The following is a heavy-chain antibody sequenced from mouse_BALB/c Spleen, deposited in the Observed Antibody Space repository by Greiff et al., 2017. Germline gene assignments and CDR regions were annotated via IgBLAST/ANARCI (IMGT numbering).Heavy chain of an antibody. V-gene: IGHV5-6-4*01. D-gene: IGHD2-3*01. CDR2: ISSGGSYT. CDR1: GFTFSSYS. Sequence: EVQGVESGGGLVKPGGSLKLSCAASGFTFSSYSMSWVRQTPEKRLEWVATISSGGSYTYYPDSVKGRFTISRDNAKNTLYLQMSSLKSEDTAMYYCTRDDASDGYFAYWGQGTLVTVSA. CDR3: TRDDASDGYFAY. J-gene: IGHJ3*01.